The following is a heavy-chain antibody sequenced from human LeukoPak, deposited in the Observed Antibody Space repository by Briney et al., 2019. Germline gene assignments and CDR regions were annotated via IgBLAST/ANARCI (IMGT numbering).Heavy chain of an antibody. CDR1: GFTFSTYA. CDR2: IRGNGGRT. D-gene: IGHD3-22*01. Sequence: RGSLRLSCAASGFTFSTYAMTWVRQAPGKGVEWGSDIRGNGGRTYYADSVKGRFTISRENTKNTVDLRMNSLRAEDTAIYYCARDVPYYYYSSGYYSPFDCWGQGTLVTVSS. CDR3: ARDVPYYYYSSGYYSPFDC. V-gene: IGHV3-23*01. J-gene: IGHJ4*02.